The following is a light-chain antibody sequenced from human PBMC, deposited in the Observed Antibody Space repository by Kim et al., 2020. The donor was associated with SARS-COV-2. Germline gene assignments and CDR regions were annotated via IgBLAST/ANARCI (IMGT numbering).Light chain of an antibody. CDR2: DAC. Sequence: DIQMTQSPSSLSASVGDRVTITCQASQGISNYLYWYQQKPGKAPKLLIYDACTLETGVPSRFSGSGSGTDFTLTISSLQPEDIATYYCQQYDNLPLTFGGGTKVDIK. CDR1: QGISNY. V-gene: IGKV1-33*01. J-gene: IGKJ4*01. CDR3: QQYDNLPLT.